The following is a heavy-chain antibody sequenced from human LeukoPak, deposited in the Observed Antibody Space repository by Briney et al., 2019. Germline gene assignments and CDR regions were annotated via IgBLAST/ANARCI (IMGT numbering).Heavy chain of an antibody. D-gene: IGHD6-19*01. Sequence: SETLSLTCTVSGGSISSYYWSWIRQPPGKGLEWIGYIYYSGSTNYNPSLKSRVTISVDTSKNQFSLKLSSVTAADTAVYYCARGPPYSSGWHWGHPFDYWGQGTLVTVSS. CDR1: GGSISSYY. J-gene: IGHJ4*02. CDR3: ARGPPYSSGWHWGHPFDY. CDR2: IYYSGST. V-gene: IGHV4-59*08.